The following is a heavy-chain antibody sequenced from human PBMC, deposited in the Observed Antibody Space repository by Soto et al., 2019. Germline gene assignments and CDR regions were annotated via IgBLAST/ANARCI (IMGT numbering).Heavy chain of an antibody. CDR3: ARDTETLGPRANDALGI. V-gene: IGHV1-3*01. D-gene: IGHD3-3*02. CDR2: INAGRGNT. J-gene: IGHJ3*02. CDR1: GYTFSTYA. Sequence: VKVSCKAAGYTFSTYAMNWLRPAPGQGLEWMGWINAGRGNTKYSQNFQDRVSITRDTSASTVYMELTGLKSEDTAVYYCARDTETLGPRANDALGIWGQGTMVTVSS.